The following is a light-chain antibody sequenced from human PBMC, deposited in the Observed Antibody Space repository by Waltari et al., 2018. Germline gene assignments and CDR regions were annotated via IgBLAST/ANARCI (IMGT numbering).Light chain of an antibody. J-gene: IGKJ3*01. V-gene: IGKV3D-20*02. CDR2: GAS. Sequence: EIVLTQSPGTLSFSPGERASLSGRATRSVSSTYLAWYQHNPGQAPRLLIYGASSRATGIPARFSGSGSGTDFTLTISSLEPEDFAVYYCQHRDHWPPDATFGPGTKVDI. CDR3: QHRDHWPPDAT. CDR1: RSVSSTY.